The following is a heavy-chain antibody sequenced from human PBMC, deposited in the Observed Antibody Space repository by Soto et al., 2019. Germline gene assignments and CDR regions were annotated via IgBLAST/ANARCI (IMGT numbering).Heavy chain of an antibody. V-gene: IGHV1-2*04. CDR3: ARSQSSHVGVYAFDI. J-gene: IGHJ3*02. CDR1: GYTFTGYY. D-gene: IGHD2-21*01. CDR2: INPNSGGT. Sequence: ASVKVSCKASGYTFTGYYMHWVRQAPGQGLEWMGWINPNSGGTNYAQKFQGWVTMTRDTSISTAYMELSRLRSDDTAVYYYARSQSSHVGVYAFDIWGQGTMVTVSS.